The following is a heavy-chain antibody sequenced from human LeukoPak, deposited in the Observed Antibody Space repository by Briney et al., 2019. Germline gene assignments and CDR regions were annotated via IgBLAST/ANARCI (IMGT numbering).Heavy chain of an antibody. J-gene: IGHJ4*02. CDR1: GFTFSSYS. D-gene: IGHD2-15*01. CDR3: ASDLGYCSGGSCDSDY. CDR2: ISSSSSYI. Sequence: GGSLRLSCAASGFTFSSYSMNWVRQAPGKGLEWVSTISSSSSYIYYADSVKGRFTISRGNAKNSLYLQMNSLRAEDTAVYYCASDLGYCSGGSCDSDYWGQGTLVAVSS. V-gene: IGHV3-21*01.